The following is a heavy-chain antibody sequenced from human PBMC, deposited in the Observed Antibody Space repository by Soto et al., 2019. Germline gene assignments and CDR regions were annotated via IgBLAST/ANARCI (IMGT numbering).Heavy chain of an antibody. CDR2: IFHSGNA. CDR3: ARAHAPTLPYDY. CDR1: GGSMRNVY. V-gene: IGHV4-59*01. J-gene: IGHJ4*01. D-gene: IGHD2-15*01. Sequence: KPSETLSLTCTVSGGSMRNVYWSWIRQPPAKRLEWIGFIFHSGNAKYNPSLKSRVTISIDTSKSQFSPRLDSVTAADTAVYFCARAHAPTLPYDYWGLGTLVTVSS.